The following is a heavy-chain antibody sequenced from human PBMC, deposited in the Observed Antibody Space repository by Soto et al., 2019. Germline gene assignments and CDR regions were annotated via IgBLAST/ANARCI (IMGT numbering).Heavy chain of an antibody. CDR3: ANGGTYHIGDFDS. V-gene: IGHV3-23*01. Sequence: EVQLLESGGGLVQPGGSLRLSCAASGFTFNIYTMSWVRQAPGKGLEWVSGIGARGSDTYFPDSVKGRLTISRDNSMDMVYLQMNSLRAEDTAVYFCANGGTYHIGDFDSWGQGTLVTVSS. CDR2: IGARGSDT. J-gene: IGHJ4*02. D-gene: IGHD5-12*01. CDR1: GFTFNIYT.